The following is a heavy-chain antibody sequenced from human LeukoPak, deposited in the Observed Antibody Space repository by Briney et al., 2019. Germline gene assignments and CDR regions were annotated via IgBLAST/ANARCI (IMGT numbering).Heavy chain of an antibody. J-gene: IGHJ6*03. Sequence: ASETLSLTCTVSGGSISSSSYYWGWIRQPPGKGLEWIGSIYYTGSTYYNPSLKSRVTISVDTSKNQFSLKLSSVTAADTAVYYCARDRHGELLLDYYYYMDVWGKGTTVTVSS. CDR1: GGSISSSSYY. CDR2: IYYTGST. V-gene: IGHV4-39*07. D-gene: IGHD3-10*01. CDR3: ARDRHGELLLDYYYYMDV.